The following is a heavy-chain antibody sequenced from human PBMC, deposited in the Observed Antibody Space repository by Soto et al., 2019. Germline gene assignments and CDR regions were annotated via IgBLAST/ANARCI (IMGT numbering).Heavy chain of an antibody. CDR3: ARALRYCSGGSCYEYFDY. CDR1: GFTFSSYS. CDR2: ISSSSSTI. V-gene: IGHV3-48*01. J-gene: IGHJ4*02. Sequence: EVQLVESGGGLVQPGGSLRLSCAASGFTFSSYSMNWVRQAPGKGLEWVSYISSSSSTIYYADSVKGRFTISRDNAKNSQYLQINRLRAEDTAVYYCARALRYCSGGSCYEYFDYWGQGTLSPSP. D-gene: IGHD2-15*01.